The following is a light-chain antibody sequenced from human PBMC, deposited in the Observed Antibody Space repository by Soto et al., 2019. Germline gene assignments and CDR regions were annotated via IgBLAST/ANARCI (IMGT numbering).Light chain of an antibody. CDR3: QQYGSSPWT. CDR1: QSVSSDY. V-gene: IGKV3-20*01. CDR2: GAS. J-gene: IGKJ1*01. Sequence: IVLTQSPGTLSLSPGERASVSCRASQSVSSDYLAWYQQKPGQAPRLLIYGASSRATGIPDRFSGSGSGTDFALTINRLEPDDFAVYYCQQYGSSPWTFGQGTKVEIK.